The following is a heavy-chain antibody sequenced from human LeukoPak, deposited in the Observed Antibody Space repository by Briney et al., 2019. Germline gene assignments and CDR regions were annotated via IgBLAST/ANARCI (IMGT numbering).Heavy chain of an antibody. CDR1: GFTFSNYN. Sequence: GGSLRLSCAASGFTFSNYNMNWVRQAPGKGLEWVSHISSSTSTIFYADSVKGRFTISRDNAKNSLYLQMNSLRAEDTAVYYCARVHRYGSGSSIDYWGQGTLVTVSS. J-gene: IGHJ4*02. V-gene: IGHV3-48*01. CDR2: ISSSTSTI. D-gene: IGHD3-10*01. CDR3: ARVHRYGSGSSIDY.